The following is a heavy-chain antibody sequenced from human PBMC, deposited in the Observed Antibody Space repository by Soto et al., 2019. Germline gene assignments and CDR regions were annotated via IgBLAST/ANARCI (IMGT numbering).Heavy chain of an antibody. V-gene: IGHV3-7*01. CDR3: AMTLCCASGQCFPDY. CDR2: INQDGSEK. CDR1: GFTFSSYW. J-gene: IGHJ4*02. Sequence: GGSLRLSCAASGFTFSSYWMTWVRQAPGRGLEWVANINQDGSEKYYVDSVKGRFTISRDNAKSSLYLQVNSLRAEDTAVYYCAMTLCCASGQCFPDYWGQGSLVIVSS. D-gene: IGHD3-10*02.